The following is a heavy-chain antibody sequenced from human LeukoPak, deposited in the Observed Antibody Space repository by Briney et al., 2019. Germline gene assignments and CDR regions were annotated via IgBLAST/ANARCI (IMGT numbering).Heavy chain of an antibody. CDR3: ARHSDAFDI. J-gene: IGHJ3*02. CDR2: ISYSGT. CDR1: GDSISGSTYY. Sequence: SETLSLTCTVSGDSISGSTYYWAWIRQPLGKGLGWIGSISYSGTYYNPSLKSRVTISVDTSKNQFSLKLSSVTAADTAMYYCARHSDAFDIWGQGTIVTVSS. V-gene: IGHV4-39*01.